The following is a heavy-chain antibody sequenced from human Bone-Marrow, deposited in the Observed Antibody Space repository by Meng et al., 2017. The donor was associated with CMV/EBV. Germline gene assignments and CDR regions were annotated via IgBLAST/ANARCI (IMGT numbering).Heavy chain of an antibody. Sequence: ASVKVSCKASGYTFTSYGISWVRQAPGQGLEWMGWISGYNGNTNYAQKLQGRVTMTTDTSTSTAYMELRSLRSDDTAVYYCARDLNYDFWSGYYPLYYYYGMDVWGQGTTVTVSS. V-gene: IGHV1-18*01. CDR1: GYTFTSYG. CDR3: ARDLNYDFWSGYYPLYYYYGMDV. J-gene: IGHJ6*02. D-gene: IGHD3-3*01. CDR2: ISGYNGNT.